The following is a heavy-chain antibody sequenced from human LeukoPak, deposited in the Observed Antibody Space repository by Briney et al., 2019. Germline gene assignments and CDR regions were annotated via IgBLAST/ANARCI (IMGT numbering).Heavy chain of an antibody. CDR2: ISGYDGNT. V-gene: IGHV1-18*01. D-gene: IGHD2-2*01. J-gene: IGHJ5*02. CDR1: GYTFTTYG. Sequence: ASVKVSCKASGYTFTTYGISWVRQAPGQGLEWMGWISGYDGNTKYAQKLQGRVTMTTDTSTSTAYMELRSLRSDGTAVYYCARDCSTSCYWFDPWGQGTLVTVAS. CDR3: ARDCSTSCYWFDP.